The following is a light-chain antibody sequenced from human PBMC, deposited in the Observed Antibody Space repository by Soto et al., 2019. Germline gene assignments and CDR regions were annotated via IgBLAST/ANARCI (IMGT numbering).Light chain of an antibody. Sequence: DIVMTQSPDSLAVSLGERATINCKSSQSVLYSSHNKNFLAWYQQKPGQPPKLLIYWASTRESGVPDRFSGRGSVTDFTLTISSLHAEDVAVYYCQHFYTAPFTFGPGTKVDIK. V-gene: IGKV4-1*01. CDR2: WAS. CDR3: QHFYTAPFT. CDR1: QSVLYSSHNKNF. J-gene: IGKJ3*01.